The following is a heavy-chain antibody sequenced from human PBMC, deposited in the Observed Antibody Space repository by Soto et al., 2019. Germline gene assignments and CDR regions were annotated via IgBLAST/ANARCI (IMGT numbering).Heavy chain of an antibody. V-gene: IGHV4-59*12. CDR1: RGSMSDYF. CDR3: ASSRGSPVPLDY. Sequence: PSETLSLTCTVSRGSMSDYFWSWIRQPPGKGLEWIGYIFHTGSTNYNPSLKSRVTISVDRSKNQFSLKLSSVTAADTAVYYCASSRGSPVPLDYWGQGTLVTVSS. D-gene: IGHD1-26*01. CDR2: IFHTGST. J-gene: IGHJ4*02.